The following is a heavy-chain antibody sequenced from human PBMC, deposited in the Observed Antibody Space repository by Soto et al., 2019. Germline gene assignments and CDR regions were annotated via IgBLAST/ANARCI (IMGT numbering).Heavy chain of an antibody. D-gene: IGHD6-19*01. CDR2: ISRSGDST. V-gene: IGHV3-23*01. J-gene: IGHJ4*02. Sequence: EVQLLESGGGLVQPGGSLRLSCAASGLTFSSYAMTWVRQAPGKGLEWVSTISRSGDSTYYRDSVKGRFTISRDNSKNTVYLQMNSLRAEDPAGYYCAKTDKFNPQSSGWANRFDYWGQGTLVTVSS. CDR1: GLTFSSYA. CDR3: AKTDKFNPQSSGWANRFDY.